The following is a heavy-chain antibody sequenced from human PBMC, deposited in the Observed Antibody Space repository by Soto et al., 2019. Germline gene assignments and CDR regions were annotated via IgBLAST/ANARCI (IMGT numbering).Heavy chain of an antibody. V-gene: IGHV1-2*02. CDR2: INPNSGGT. J-gene: IGHJ4*02. CDR1: GYTFTDYY. D-gene: IGHD7-27*01. Sequence: QVQLVQSGAEVKKPGASVKVSCKASGYTFTDYYMHWVRQAPGQGLEWMGWINPNSGGTNYEQKFQGRVTMTRDTSISTAYMELSRLRSDDTAVYYCAAALGNYWGQGTLVTVSS. CDR3: AAALGNY.